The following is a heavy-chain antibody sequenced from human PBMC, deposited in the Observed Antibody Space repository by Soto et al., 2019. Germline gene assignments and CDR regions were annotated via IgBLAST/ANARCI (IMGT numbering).Heavy chain of an antibody. V-gene: IGHV4-4*02. CDR2: IYHSGST. Sequence: QVQLQESGPGLVKPSGTLSLTCAVSGGSISSSNWWSWVRQPPGKGLEWIGEIYHSGSTNYNPSLKSRVTISLKLSSVTAADTAVYYCARIAVAGTRSDYWGQGTLVTVSS. D-gene: IGHD6-19*01. CDR1: GGSISSSNW. CDR3: ARIAVAGTRSDY. J-gene: IGHJ4*02.